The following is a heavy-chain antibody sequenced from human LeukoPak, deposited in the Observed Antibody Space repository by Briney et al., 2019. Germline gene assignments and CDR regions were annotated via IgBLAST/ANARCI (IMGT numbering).Heavy chain of an antibody. CDR1: GFTFNNYA. J-gene: IGHJ4*02. Sequence: PGGSLRLSCAASGFTFNNYAMNWVRQAPRKGLEWVSSISGGGETTYYADSAKGRFTISRDNSQNTLYLQMNSLRAEDTAVYYCARDYADYVVYFFFDYWCQGTLVTVSS. CDR3: ARDYADYVVYFFFDY. D-gene: IGHD4-17*01. CDR2: ISGGGETT. V-gene: IGHV3-23*01.